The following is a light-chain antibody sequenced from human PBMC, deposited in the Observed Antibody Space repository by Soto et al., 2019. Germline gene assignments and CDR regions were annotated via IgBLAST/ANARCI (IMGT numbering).Light chain of an antibody. CDR2: EVT. V-gene: IGLV2-8*01. CDR1: SSDVGGYNY. J-gene: IGLJ1*01. CDR3: SSYAGSTNV. Sequence: QSVLTQPPSASGSPGQSVTISCTGTSSDVGGYNYVSWYQQHPGKAPKLMIYEVTKRPSGVPDRFSGSKSGNTASLTVSGLNAEDEADSYCSSYAGSTNVFGTGTKVTV.